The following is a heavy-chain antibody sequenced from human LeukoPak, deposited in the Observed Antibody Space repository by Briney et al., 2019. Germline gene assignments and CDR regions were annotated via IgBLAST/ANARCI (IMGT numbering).Heavy chain of an antibody. V-gene: IGHV4-59*08. Sequence: SETLSLTCTVSGGSISSYYWSWIRQPPGKGLEWIGYIYYSGSTNYNPSLKSRVTISVDTSKNQFSLKLSSVTAADTAVYYCARQIGNYFDYWGQGTLVTVSS. J-gene: IGHJ4*02. CDR2: IYYSGST. CDR1: GGSISSYY. CDR3: ARQIGNYFDY. D-gene: IGHD3-22*01.